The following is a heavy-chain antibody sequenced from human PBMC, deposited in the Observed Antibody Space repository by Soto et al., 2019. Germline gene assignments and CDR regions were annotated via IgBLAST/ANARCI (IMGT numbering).Heavy chain of an antibody. V-gene: IGHV3-23*01. J-gene: IGHJ4*01. D-gene: IGHD2-2*01. CDR3: AKELTSTYHPTDY. Sequence: PGGSLRLSCAASGLTFDPYVLSWVRQAPGKGLEWVASISGSAGSTYYADSVKGRFTISRDNFRSTLYLQMNSLTVEDTAIYYCAKELTSTYHPTDYWGQGTLVTVSS. CDR2: ISGSAGST. CDR1: GLTFDPYV.